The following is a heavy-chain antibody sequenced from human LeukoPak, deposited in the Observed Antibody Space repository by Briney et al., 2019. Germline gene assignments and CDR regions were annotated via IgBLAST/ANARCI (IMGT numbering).Heavy chain of an antibody. J-gene: IGHJ3*02. D-gene: IGHD3-16*01. CDR1: GGSIDSYY. CDR3: ARGRGSDPPRVAFDI. V-gene: IGHV4-59*12. Sequence: SETLSLTCSVSGGSIDSYYWSWIRQPPGKGLEFIGYIAASGTTKHNPSLKSRVTISVDRSKNQFSLKLSSVTAADTAVYYCARGRGSDPPRVAFDIWGQGTMVTVSS. CDR2: IAASGTT.